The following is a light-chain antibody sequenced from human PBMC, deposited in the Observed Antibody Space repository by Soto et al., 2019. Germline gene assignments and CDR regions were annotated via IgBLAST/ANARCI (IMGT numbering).Light chain of an antibody. Sequence: EIVSTQSPATLSLSPGERAALSCRASQAISSYLAWYQQKPGQAPRLLIYNASQRAAGIPARFSGSGSGTDFTLTISSLEPEDSAVYYCQQRANWPHSFGQGTKLEI. J-gene: IGKJ2*01. CDR3: QQRANWPHS. CDR1: QAISSY. CDR2: NAS. V-gene: IGKV3D-11*01.